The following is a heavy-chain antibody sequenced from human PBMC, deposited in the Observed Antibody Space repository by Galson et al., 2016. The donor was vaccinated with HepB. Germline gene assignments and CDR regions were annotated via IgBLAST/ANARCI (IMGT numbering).Heavy chain of an antibody. Sequence: LSLTCTVSGDSIHSNDYYWGWIRQPPGKGLEWIGSIYYSGSTYYNPSLKSRVTISLDTSKNQFSLKLSSVTASDTTIYYCARHSLEYRDGWNYEYDSPRWGWFDPWGQGILVTVSS. J-gene: IGHJ5*02. CDR2: IYYSGST. D-gene: IGHD5-24*01. CDR3: ARHSLEYRDGWNYEYDSPRWGWFDP. CDR1: GDSIHSNDYY. V-gene: IGHV4-39*01.